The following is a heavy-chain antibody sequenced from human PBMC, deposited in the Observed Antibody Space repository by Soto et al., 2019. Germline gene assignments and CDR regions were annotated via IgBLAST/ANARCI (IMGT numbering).Heavy chain of an antibody. J-gene: IGHJ4*02. D-gene: IGHD3-22*01. Sequence: QVQLVQSGAEVKKPGASLKVSCKASGYTFTSYYMHWVRQAPGQGLEWMGIINPSGGSTSYAQKFQGRVTMTRDTSTSTVYMELSSLRSEDTAVYYCARGGGSSGYPEKGFDYWGQGTLVTVSS. CDR3: ARGGGSSGYPEKGFDY. CDR2: INPSGGST. CDR1: GYTFTSYY. V-gene: IGHV1-46*01.